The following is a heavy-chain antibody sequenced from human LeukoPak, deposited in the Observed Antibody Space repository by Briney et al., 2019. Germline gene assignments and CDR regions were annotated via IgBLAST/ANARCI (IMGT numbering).Heavy chain of an antibody. CDR2: IWYDGSDK. CDR1: GFTFSSYG. J-gene: IGHJ4*02. Sequence: GGSLRLSCAASGFTFSSYGMHWVRQAPGKGLEWVAVIWYDGSDKYYADSVKGRFTISRDNSKNTLYLQMNSLRAEDTAVYYCAREDAITMVRGVSLGYWGQGTLVTVSS. CDR3: AREDAITMVRGVSLGY. D-gene: IGHD3-10*01. V-gene: IGHV3-33*01.